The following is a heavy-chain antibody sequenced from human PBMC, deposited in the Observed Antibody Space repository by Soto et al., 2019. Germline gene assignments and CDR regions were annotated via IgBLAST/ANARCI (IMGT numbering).Heavy chain of an antibody. CDR1: RGSLRGCY. D-gene: IGHD1-26*01. V-gene: IGHV4-59*01. Sequence: SETQSLTCTVSRGSLRGCYWTWSGEPPGKGLEWIGFIHYGGRTVYTPALSSRGTVTVETSKNQFSLQLSSLTAADTAVYYCVGDRYGGGGATYSLHWGQRALVT. CDR3: VGDRYGGGGATYSLH. CDR2: IHYGGRT. J-gene: IGHJ4*02.